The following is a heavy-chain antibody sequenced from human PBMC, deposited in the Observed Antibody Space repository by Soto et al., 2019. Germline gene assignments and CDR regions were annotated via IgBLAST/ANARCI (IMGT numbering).Heavy chain of an antibody. J-gene: IGHJ4*02. D-gene: IGHD1-26*01. CDR1: GFTFSSYG. Sequence: QVQLVESGGGGVQPGKSLSLSCVASGFTFSSYGMHWVRQAPGKGLEWVALVSYDGSQKYFGVSVKGRFPISRDNSKNALSLEMNSLRRDDTAVYYCAKERGGSYHSAYSFDHRGQGTLVTVSS. CDR3: AKERGGSYHSAYSFDH. V-gene: IGHV3-30*18. CDR2: VSYDGSQK.